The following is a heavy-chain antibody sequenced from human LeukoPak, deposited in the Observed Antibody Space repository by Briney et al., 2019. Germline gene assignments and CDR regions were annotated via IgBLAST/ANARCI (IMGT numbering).Heavy chain of an antibody. CDR1: GYTFTNYG. Sequence: GASVKVSCKASGYTFTNYGISWVRQAPGQGLEWMAWISTYDNDTNYAQKFRGRVTTTTDTSTSTAYMELRSLGSDDTAVYYCVRDYFCSGGTCDDCFDPWGQGTLVTVSS. CDR2: ISTYDNDT. V-gene: IGHV1-18*01. CDR3: VRDYFCSGGTCDDCFDP. J-gene: IGHJ5*02. D-gene: IGHD2-15*01.